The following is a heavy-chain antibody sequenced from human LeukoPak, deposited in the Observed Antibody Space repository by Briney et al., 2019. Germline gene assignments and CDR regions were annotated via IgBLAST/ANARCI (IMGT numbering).Heavy chain of an antibody. CDR2: MNSKSGNT. J-gene: IGHJ4*02. CDR3: ARGRVNSGWYVDY. V-gene: IGHV1-8*01. CDR1: GYTFINND. D-gene: IGHD6-19*01. Sequence: ASVKVSCKASGYTFINNDINWVRQASGQGLEWMGWMNSKSGNTGYAQKFQGRVTMTRNTSISTAYMELTSLRSEDTAVYYCARGRVNSGWYVDYWGQGTRVAVSS.